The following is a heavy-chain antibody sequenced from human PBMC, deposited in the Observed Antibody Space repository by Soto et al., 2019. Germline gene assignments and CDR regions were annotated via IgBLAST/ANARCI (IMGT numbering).Heavy chain of an antibody. CDR1: GFTFSSYW. CDR2: IKQDGSEK. V-gene: IGHV3-7*03. CDR3: AREGVDTAMRAFDI. Sequence: GGSLRLSCAASGFTFSSYWMSWVRQAPGKGLKWVANIKQDGSEKYYVDSVKGRFTISRDNAKNSLYLQMNSLRAEDTAVYYCAREGVDTAMRAFDIWGQGTMVTVSS. J-gene: IGHJ3*02. D-gene: IGHD5-18*01.